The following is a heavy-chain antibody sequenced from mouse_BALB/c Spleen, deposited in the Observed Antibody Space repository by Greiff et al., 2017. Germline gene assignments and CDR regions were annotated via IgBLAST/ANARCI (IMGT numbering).Heavy chain of an antibody. V-gene: IGHV1S81*02. CDR2: INPSNGGT. J-gene: IGHJ4*01. CDR1: GYTFTSYY. Sequence: QVQLKQSGAELVKPGASVKLSCKASGYTFTSYYMYWVKQRPGQGLEWIGEINPSNGGTNFNEKFKSKATLTVDKSSSTAYMQLSSLTSEDSAVYYCTRSYDYAFYYAMDYWGQGTSVTVSS. CDR3: TRSYDYAFYYAMDY. D-gene: IGHD2-4*01.